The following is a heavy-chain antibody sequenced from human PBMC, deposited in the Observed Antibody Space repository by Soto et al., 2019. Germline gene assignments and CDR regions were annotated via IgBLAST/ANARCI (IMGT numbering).Heavy chain of an antibody. CDR1: VGSISSGDYF. Sequence: SETLSLTCTVSVGSISSGDYFWNWIRQLPGKGLEWIGYISYSGSTYYNPSLKSRITISADTSKNQFSLKVNSVTAADTAVYYCARGDPLIPIYWCQGDLVTVS. CDR2: ISYSGST. V-gene: IGHV4-31*03. D-gene: IGHD3-16*01. CDR3: ARGDPLIPIY. J-gene: IGHJ4*02.